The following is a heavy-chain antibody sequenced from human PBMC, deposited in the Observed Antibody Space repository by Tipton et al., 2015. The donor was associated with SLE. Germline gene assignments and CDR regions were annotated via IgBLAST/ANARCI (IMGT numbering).Heavy chain of an antibody. CDR2: IKQDGSEK. CDR3: ARLSGFDSLFDY. CDR1: GFTFSGYW. Sequence: SLRLSCAASGFTFSGYWMTWVRQAPGKGLEWVANIKQDGSEKYYVESVKGRFTISRDNAKTSLYLQMNSPRADDTGVYYCARLSGFDSLFDYWGQGTLVTVSS. V-gene: IGHV3-7*01. J-gene: IGHJ4*02. D-gene: IGHD5-12*01.